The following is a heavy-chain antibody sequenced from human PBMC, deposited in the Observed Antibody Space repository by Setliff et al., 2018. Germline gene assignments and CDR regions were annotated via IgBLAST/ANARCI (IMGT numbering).Heavy chain of an antibody. V-gene: IGHV1-69*10. CDR2: TIPLLPLP. D-gene: IGHD1-7*01. CDR3: ARNALTGTTRKYYYYMDV. Sequence: GASVKVSCKASGGTLSTLSIAWVRQAPGQGLEWMGGTIPLLPLPNYAVKFQGRVTITADKSTSTAYMELRSLTSEDTAVYYCARNALTGTTRKYYYYMDVWGKGTMVTVSS. J-gene: IGHJ6*03. CDR1: GGTLSTLS.